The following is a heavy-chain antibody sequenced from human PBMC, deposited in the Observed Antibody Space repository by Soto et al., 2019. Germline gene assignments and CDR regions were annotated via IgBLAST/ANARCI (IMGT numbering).Heavy chain of an antibody. CDR1: GFTVSRDY. V-gene: IGHV3-53*01. J-gene: IGHJ4*02. Sequence: GSLRLSCAASGFTVSRDYMSWVRQAPGRGLEWVSVIYSGGSTYYADSAKGRFTISRDNSKNTVYLQINSLRAEDTAVYFCARKIGYSYGYDVWGQGTLVTVSS. D-gene: IGHD5-18*01. CDR2: IYSGGST. CDR3: ARKIGYSYGYDV.